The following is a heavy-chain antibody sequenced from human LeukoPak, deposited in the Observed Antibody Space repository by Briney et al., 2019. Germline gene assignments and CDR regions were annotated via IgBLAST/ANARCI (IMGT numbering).Heavy chain of an antibody. J-gene: IGHJ6*03. CDR1: GYKFTDFY. V-gene: IGHV1-2*02. D-gene: IGHD2/OR15-2a*01. CDR3: ARDETLDYYMDV. CDR2: INPNSVGT. Sequence: ASVTVSCKASGYKFTDFYISWLRRAPGQGLEWMGYINPNSVGTVGRKYAPKFQGRVTMTRDRSISTVYMELSSLRPDDTAIYYCARDETLDYYMDVWGKGTTVIVSS.